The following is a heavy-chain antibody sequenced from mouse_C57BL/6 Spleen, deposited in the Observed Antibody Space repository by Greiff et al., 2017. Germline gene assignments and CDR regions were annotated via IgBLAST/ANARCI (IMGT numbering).Heavy chain of an antibody. Sequence: QVQLQQSGAELARPGASVKLSCKASGYTFTSYGISWVKQRTGQGLEWIGEIYPRSGNTYYNKKFKGKATLTADKSSSTAYMELRSLTSEDSAVYFCAREGYGSSYNRYFDVWGTGTTVTVSS. D-gene: IGHD1-1*01. J-gene: IGHJ1*03. CDR1: GYTFTSYG. V-gene: IGHV1-81*01. CDR3: AREGYGSSYNRYFDV. CDR2: IYPRSGNT.